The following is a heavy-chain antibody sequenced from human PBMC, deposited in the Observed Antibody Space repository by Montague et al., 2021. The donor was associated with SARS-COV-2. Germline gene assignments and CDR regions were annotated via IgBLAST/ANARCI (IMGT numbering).Heavy chain of an antibody. Sequence: SETLSLTCTVSRGSLRLTSYYWGWIRQPPGKGLEWIGSIYHTGSTYFDPSLESRVTMSVDNSKNQFSLMLTSVTAADTAVYYCANFYSGSYNYWGHGSLVTVSS. D-gene: IGHD1-26*01. CDR3: ANFYSGSYNY. CDR2: IYHTGST. CDR1: RGSLRLTSYY. V-gene: IGHV4-39*01. J-gene: IGHJ4*01.